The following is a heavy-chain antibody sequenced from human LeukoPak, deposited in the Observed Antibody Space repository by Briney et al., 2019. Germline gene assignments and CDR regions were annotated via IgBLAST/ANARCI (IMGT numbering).Heavy chain of an antibody. Sequence: PGGSLRLSCAASGFTFSSYWVHWVRQAPGKGLVWVSRINNDGSSTSYADSVKGRFTISRDNTKNSLYLQMNSLRAEDTAVFYCARDQYDTWSRRGNFDSWGQGTLVIVSS. CDR2: INNDGSST. CDR1: GFTFSSYW. D-gene: IGHD3-3*01. CDR3: ARDQYDTWSRRGNFDS. J-gene: IGHJ4*02. V-gene: IGHV3-74*01.